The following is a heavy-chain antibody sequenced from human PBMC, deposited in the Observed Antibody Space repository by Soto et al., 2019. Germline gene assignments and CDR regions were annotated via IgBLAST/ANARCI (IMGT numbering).Heavy chain of an antibody. Sequence: EVQLLESGGGLVQPGGSLRLSCAASGFTFSSYAMSWVRQAPGKGLEWVSAISGSGGSTYYADSVKGRFTISRDNSKNPRDLQMSSLGAEDTAVYYCAKFTVTTGYYYYGMDVWGQGTTVTVSS. J-gene: IGHJ6*02. CDR1: GFTFSSYA. CDR3: AKFTVTTGYYYYGMDV. D-gene: IGHD4-17*01. CDR2: ISGSGGST. V-gene: IGHV3-23*01.